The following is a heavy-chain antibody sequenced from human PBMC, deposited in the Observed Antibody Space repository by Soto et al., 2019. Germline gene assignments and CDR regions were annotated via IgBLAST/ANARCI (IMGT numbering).Heavy chain of an antibody. CDR2: IRSKAYGRTT. V-gene: IGHV3-49*03. CDR3: TRLMVRGRLLDY. J-gene: IGHJ4*02. Sequence: LRLSCTASGFTFGDYAMNWFRQAPGKGLEWVGFIRSKAYGRTTKYAASVKGRFSISRDDSKSIAYLQMNSLKTEDTAVYYCTRLMVRGRLLDYWGPGTLVTVSS. D-gene: IGHD3-10*01. CDR1: GFTFGDYA.